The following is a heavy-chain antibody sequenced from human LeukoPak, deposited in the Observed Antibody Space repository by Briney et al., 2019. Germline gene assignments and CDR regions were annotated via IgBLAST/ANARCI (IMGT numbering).Heavy chain of an antibody. D-gene: IGHD2-2*01. Sequence: SESLSLTCAVYGGSFSGYYWSWIRQPPGKGLEWIGEINHSGSTNYNPSLKSRVTISVDTSKNQFSLKLNSVAASDTAVYFCARDGGGTSRPFDYWGLRTPVTLSS. CDR1: GGSFSGYY. J-gene: IGHJ4*02. V-gene: IGHV4-34*01. CDR2: INHSGST. CDR3: ARDGGGTSRPFDY.